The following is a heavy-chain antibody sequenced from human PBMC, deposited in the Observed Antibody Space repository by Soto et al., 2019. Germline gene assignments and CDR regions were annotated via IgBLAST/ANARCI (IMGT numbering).Heavy chain of an antibody. J-gene: IGHJ6*03. Sequence: PSETLSLTCTVSGGSISSYYWSWIRQPSGKGLERIGYIYYSGSTNYNPSLKSRVTISVDTSKNQFSLKLSSVTAADTAVYYCARWSEGDYMDVWGKGTTVTVSS. V-gene: IGHV4-59*08. CDR3: ARWSEGDYMDV. CDR1: GGSISSYY. CDR2: IYYSGST.